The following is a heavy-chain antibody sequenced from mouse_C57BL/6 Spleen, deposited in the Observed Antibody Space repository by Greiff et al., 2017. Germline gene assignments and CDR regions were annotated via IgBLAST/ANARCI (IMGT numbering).Heavy chain of an antibody. V-gene: IGHV14-1*01. CDR1: GFNINDYY. D-gene: IGHD2-5*01. CDR3: TTSGDSNFYYDD. J-gene: IGHJ2*01. CDR2: IDPEDGDT. Sequence: VQLQQSGAELVMPGASVKLSCTASGFNINDYYMHWVKQRPEQGLEWIGKIDPEDGDTEYAPKFQGKATMTADTSSNTAYLQLSSLTSEDTAVYYSTTSGDSNFYYDDWGQGTTLTAAS.